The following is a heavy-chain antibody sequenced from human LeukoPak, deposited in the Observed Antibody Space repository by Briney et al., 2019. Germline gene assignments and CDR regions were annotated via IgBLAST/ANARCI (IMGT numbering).Heavy chain of an antibody. Sequence: ASVKVSCKASGYSFTSFYIHWVRQAPGQGLEWMGIINAGGGSPRYAQKFQGRVTMTRDTSTSTVFMELSSLRSEDTAVYYCATYSGTTNVFDYWGQGALVTVSS. V-gene: IGHV1-46*01. CDR1: GYSFTSFY. CDR2: INAGGGSP. J-gene: IGHJ4*02. CDR3: ATYSGTTNVFDY. D-gene: IGHD1-26*01.